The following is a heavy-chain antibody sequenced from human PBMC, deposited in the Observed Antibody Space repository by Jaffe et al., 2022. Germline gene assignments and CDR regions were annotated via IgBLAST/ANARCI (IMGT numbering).Heavy chain of an antibody. CDR2: IIPILDIT. D-gene: IGHD2-21*01. J-gene: IGHJ6*03. CDR1: GGTFSTYT. CDR3: ARGNTYSYMDV. Sequence: QVQLVQSGAEVKKPGSSVKVSCKASGGTFSTYTITWVRQAPGQGLEWMGRIIPILDITTYAQKFQARVTITADKSTSTAYMELSSLRSEDTAVYYCARGNTYSYMDVWGKGTTVTVSS. V-gene: IGHV1-69*02.